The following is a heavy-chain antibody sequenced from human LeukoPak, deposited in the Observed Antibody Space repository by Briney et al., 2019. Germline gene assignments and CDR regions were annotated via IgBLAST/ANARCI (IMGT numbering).Heavy chain of an antibody. CDR3: ARHRKYYDILTGYYEGAFDI. J-gene: IGHJ3*02. CDR1: GGSISSSSYY. Sequence: PSETLSLTCTVSGGSISSSSYYWGWIRQPPGKGLEWIGSIYYSGSTYYNPSLKSRVTISVDTSKNQLSLKLSSVTAADTAVYYCARHRKYYDILTGYYEGAFDIWGQGTMVTVSS. D-gene: IGHD3-9*01. V-gene: IGHV4-39*01. CDR2: IYYSGST.